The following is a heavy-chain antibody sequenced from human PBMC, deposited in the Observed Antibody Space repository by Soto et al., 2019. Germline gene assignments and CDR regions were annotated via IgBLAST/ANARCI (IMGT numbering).Heavy chain of an antibody. CDR1: GFTFSNAW. D-gene: IGHD3-10*01. J-gene: IGHJ4*02. Sequence: GGSLRLSCAASGFTFSNAWMNWVRQAPGKGLEWVGRIKSKTDGGTTDYAAPVKGRFTISRDDSKNTLYLQMNSLKTEDTAVYYCTTAGFQLVRGVRDYWGQGTLVTVSS. CDR2: IKSKTDGGTT. V-gene: IGHV3-15*07. CDR3: TTAGFQLVRGVRDY.